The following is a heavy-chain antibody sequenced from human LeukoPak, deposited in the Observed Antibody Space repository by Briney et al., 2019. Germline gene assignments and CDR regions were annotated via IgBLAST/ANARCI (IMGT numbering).Heavy chain of an antibody. CDR3: ARDRIAAASSPPSYFDY. Sequence: PGGSLRLSCAASGFAFSSYSMNWVRQAPGKGLEWVSSISSSSSYIYYADSVKGRFTISRDNAKNSLYLQMNSLRAEDTAVYYCARDRIAAASSPPSYFDYWGQGTLVTVSS. CDR1: GFAFSSYS. J-gene: IGHJ4*02. CDR2: ISSSSSYI. D-gene: IGHD6-13*01. V-gene: IGHV3-21*01.